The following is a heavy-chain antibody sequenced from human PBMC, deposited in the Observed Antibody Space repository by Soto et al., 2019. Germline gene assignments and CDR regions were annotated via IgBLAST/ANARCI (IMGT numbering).Heavy chain of an antibody. CDR3: AKDTDYGSGEFDP. J-gene: IGHJ5*02. V-gene: IGHV3-9*01. Sequence: EVQLVESGGGLVQPGRSLRLSCAASGFTFDDYAMHWVRQAPGKGLEWGSGISWNSGSIGYADSVKGRFTISRENAKNSLYLQMNSLRAEDTALYYCAKDTDYGSGEFDPWGQGTLVTVSS. CDR1: GFTFDDYA. CDR2: ISWNSGSI. D-gene: IGHD3-10*01.